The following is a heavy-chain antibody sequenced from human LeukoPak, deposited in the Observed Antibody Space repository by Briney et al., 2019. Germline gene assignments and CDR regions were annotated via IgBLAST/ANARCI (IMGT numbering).Heavy chain of an antibody. CDR2: IYTSGST. Sequence: SETLSLTCTVSGYSISSGYYWGWIRQPPGKGLEWIGRIYTSGSTNYNPSLKSRVTISVDTSKNQFSLKLSSVTAADTAVYYCARDRKGYCSGGSCYPLRAFFDYWGQGTLVTVSS. J-gene: IGHJ4*02. CDR1: GYSISSGYY. CDR3: ARDRKGYCSGGSCYPLRAFFDY. D-gene: IGHD2-15*01. V-gene: IGHV4-38-2*02.